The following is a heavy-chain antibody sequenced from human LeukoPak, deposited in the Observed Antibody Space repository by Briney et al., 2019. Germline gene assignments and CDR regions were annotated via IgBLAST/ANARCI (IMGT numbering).Heavy chain of an antibody. Sequence: PSETLSLTCTVSGGSISSYYWSWIRQPPGKGLEWIGYIYTSGSTNYNPSLKSRVTISVDTSKNQFSLKLSSVTAADTAVYYCARQYAGYSSSFYYYMDVWGKGTTVTVSS. J-gene: IGHJ6*03. CDR3: ARQYAGYSSSFYYYMDV. V-gene: IGHV4-4*09. D-gene: IGHD6-13*01. CDR2: IYTSGST. CDR1: GGSISSYY.